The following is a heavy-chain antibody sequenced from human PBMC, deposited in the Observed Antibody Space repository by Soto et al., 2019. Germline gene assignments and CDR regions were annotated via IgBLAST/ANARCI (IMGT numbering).Heavy chain of an antibody. CDR1: GFTFSSYA. Sequence: QPVGSLRLSCAASGFTFSSYAMSWVRQAPGKGLEWVSAISGSGGSTYYADSVKGRFTISRDNSKNTLYLQMNSLRAEDTAVYYCASGGDEVITFPSPCWGQGTLVTVSS. V-gene: IGHV3-23*01. D-gene: IGHD3-22*01. CDR2: ISGSGGST. J-gene: IGHJ4*02. CDR3: ASGGDEVITFPSPC.